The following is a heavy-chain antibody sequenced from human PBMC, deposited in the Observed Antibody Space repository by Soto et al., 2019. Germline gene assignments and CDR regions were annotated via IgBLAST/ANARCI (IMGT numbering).Heavy chain of an antibody. CDR1: GYTFTDYY. D-gene: IGHD2-21*02. J-gene: IGHJ6*02. V-gene: IGHV1-2*04. CDR2: INPKSGDT. Sequence: QVQLVQSGAEVKKPGASVKVSCKASGYTFTDYYMHWVRQAPGQGLEWMGRINPKSGDTKYAEKFQAWVPMTRDTSISTAYMEVTRLRSDDTAVYYCARVNGDAPPRGMDVWGQGTTVTVSS. CDR3: ARVNGDAPPRGMDV.